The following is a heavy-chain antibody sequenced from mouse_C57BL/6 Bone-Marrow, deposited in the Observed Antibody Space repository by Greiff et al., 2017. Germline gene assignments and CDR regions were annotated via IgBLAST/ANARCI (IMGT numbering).Heavy chain of an antibody. CDR2: IYPGNSDT. D-gene: IGHD2-4*01. J-gene: IGHJ3*01. CDR3: TRCDYDVAWFAY. Sequence: EVQLQQSGTVLARPGASVKMSCKTSGYTFTSYWMHWVKQRPGQGLEWIGAIYPGNSDTSYNQKFKGKAKLTAVTSASTSYMELSSRTNEDSAVYYCTRCDYDVAWFAYWGQGTLVTVSA. CDR1: GYTFTSYW. V-gene: IGHV1-5*01.